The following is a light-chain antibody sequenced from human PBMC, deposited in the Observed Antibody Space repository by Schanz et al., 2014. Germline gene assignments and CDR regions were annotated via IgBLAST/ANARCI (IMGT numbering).Light chain of an antibody. Sequence: QSALTQPRSVSGSPGQSVTISCTGTSSDVGGYNYVSWYQQHPGKVPKVMISEVSKRPSGVPDRFSGSKSGNTASLTVSGLQAEDEADYYCSSYAGSNNVVFGGGTKLTVL. CDR1: SSDVGGYNY. CDR2: EVS. J-gene: IGLJ2*01. CDR3: SSYAGSNNVV. V-gene: IGLV2-8*01.